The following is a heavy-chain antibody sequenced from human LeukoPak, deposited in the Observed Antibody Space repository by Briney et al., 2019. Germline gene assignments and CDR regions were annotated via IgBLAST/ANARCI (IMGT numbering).Heavy chain of an antibody. D-gene: IGHD3-22*01. J-gene: IGHJ4*02. CDR2: IIPIFGTA. Sequence: SVKVSCKASGGTFSSYAISWVRQAPGQGLEWMGGIIPIFGTANYAQKFQGRVTITADESTSTAYMELSSLRSEDTAVYYCARDSGVDDSSGYYHLDYWGQGTLVTVSS. CDR1: GGTFSSYA. CDR3: ARDSGVDDSSGYYHLDY. V-gene: IGHV1-69*13.